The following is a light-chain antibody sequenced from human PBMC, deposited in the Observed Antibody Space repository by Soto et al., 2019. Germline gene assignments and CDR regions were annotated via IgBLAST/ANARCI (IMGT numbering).Light chain of an antibody. V-gene: IGKV4-1*01. CDR3: HQYYSTPWT. CDR1: SNSKNS. CDR2: WAS. Sequence: DIVMTQSPDSLAVSLGERATINCKSSSNSKNSLAWYQQKPGQPPKLLITWASTRESGVPDRISGSGSETDFTLTLSSLQAEDVAVYYCHQYYSTPWTFGQGTKVEIK. J-gene: IGKJ1*01.